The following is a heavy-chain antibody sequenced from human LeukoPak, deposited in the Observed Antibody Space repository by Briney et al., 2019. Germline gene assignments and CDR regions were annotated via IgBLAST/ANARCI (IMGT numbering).Heavy chain of an antibody. Sequence: GGSLRLSCAASGFTFRSYGMHWVRQAPGKGLEWVAFIRYDGSNKYYADSVKGRFTISRDKSKNTLYLQMNSLRAEDTAVYCCAKAQTQLADKESDYWGQGTLVTVSS. V-gene: IGHV3-30*02. D-gene: IGHD2-15*01. J-gene: IGHJ4*02. CDR2: IRYDGSNK. CDR3: AKAQTQLADKESDY. CDR1: GFTFRSYG.